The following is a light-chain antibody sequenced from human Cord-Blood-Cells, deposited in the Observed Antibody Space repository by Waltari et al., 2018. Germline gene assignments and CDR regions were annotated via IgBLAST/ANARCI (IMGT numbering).Light chain of an antibody. CDR3: SSYTSSSTYV. CDR1: SSDVGGYNY. J-gene: IGLJ1*01. Sequence: QSALTQPASVSGSPGQSITISCTGTSSDVGGYNYVSWYQQHPGKAPKRMIYDVSQRPSGVSTRFSGSTSGNPASLTISGLQAEDEADYYCSSYTSSSTYVFGTGTKVTVL. V-gene: IGLV2-14*01. CDR2: DVS.